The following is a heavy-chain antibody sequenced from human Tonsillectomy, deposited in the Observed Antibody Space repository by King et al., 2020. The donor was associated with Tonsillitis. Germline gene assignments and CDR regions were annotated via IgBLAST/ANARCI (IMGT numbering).Heavy chain of an antibody. V-gene: IGHV3-30*04. D-gene: IGHD3-9*01. CDR1: GFTFSSYA. Sequence: VQLVESGGGVVQPGRSLRLSCAASGFTFSSYAMHWVRHAPGKGLEWVAVISYDGSNKYYADSVKGRFTISRDNSKNTLYLQMNSLRAEDTAVYYFARLRYFAWLLSSYDYWGQGTLVTVSS. CDR2: ISYDGSNK. CDR3: ARLRYFAWLLSSYDY. J-gene: IGHJ4*02.